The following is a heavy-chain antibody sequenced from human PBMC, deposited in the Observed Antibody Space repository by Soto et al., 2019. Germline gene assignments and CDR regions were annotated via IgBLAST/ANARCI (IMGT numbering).Heavy chain of an antibody. J-gene: IGHJ5*02. CDR3: ARGVGSGSYYNQYNWFDP. D-gene: IGHD3-10*01. V-gene: IGHV1-18*01. Sequence: ASVKVSCKASGYTFTNYGLSWVRQAPGQGLEWMGWINVYNGNTKYAQKVQGRVTMTTDTSTSTAYMELRSLRSDDTAVYYCARGVGSGSYYNQYNWFDPWGQGTLVTVS. CDR1: GYTFTNYG. CDR2: INVYNGNT.